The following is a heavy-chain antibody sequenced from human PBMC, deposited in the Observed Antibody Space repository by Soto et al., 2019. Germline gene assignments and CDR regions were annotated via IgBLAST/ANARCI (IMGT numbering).Heavy chain of an antibody. CDR1: GFTFSSYW. D-gene: IGHD2-8*02. CDR2: IKQDGSEK. Sequence: GGSLRLSCAASGFTFSSYWMSWVRQAPGKGLEWVANIKQDGSEKYYVDSVKGRFTISRDNAKNSLYLQMNSLRAEDTAVYYCARDGPPTWWYFDYWGQGTLVTVSS. J-gene: IGHJ4*02. V-gene: IGHV3-7*03. CDR3: ARDGPPTWWYFDY.